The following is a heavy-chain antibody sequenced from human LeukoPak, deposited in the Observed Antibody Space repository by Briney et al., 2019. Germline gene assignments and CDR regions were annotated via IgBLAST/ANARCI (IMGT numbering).Heavy chain of an antibody. CDR2: IYYSGST. V-gene: IGHV4-59*01. J-gene: IGHJ6*02. Sequence: SETLSLTCTVSGGSISSYYWSWIRQPPGKGLEWIGYIYYSGSTNYNPSLKGRVTISVDTSKNQFSLKLSSVTAADTAVYYCARDQANYYGSGSLRGYYYYGMDVWGQGTTVTVSS. CDR1: GGSISSYY. D-gene: IGHD3-10*01. CDR3: ARDQANYYGSGSLRGYYYYGMDV.